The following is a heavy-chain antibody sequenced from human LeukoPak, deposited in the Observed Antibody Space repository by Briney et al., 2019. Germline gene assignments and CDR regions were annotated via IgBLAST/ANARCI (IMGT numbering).Heavy chain of an antibody. V-gene: IGHV1-18*01. J-gene: IGHJ5*02. D-gene: IGHD1-26*01. Sequence: ASVKVSCKASGYTFTSYGISWVRQAPGQRLEWMGWISGNSGNTNYAQIFQGRVTMTTDTCTSTAYMELRSLRSDDTAVYYCVRQSQFVGATLYRLDPWGQGTLVTVSS. CDR2: ISGNSGNT. CDR1: GYTFTSYG. CDR3: VRQSQFVGATLYRLDP.